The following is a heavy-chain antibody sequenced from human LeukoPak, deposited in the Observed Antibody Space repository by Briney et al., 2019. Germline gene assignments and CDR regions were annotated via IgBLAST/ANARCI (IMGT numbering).Heavy chain of an antibody. V-gene: IGHV4-39*01. J-gene: IGHJ3*02. CDR3: ARHCCSAPSKCVFDI. D-gene: IGHD2-15*01. Sequence: PSETLSLTCTVSGGSIISSDYHWGWVRQPPGKGLEWIGTISYSGNTDYNPSLRSRVTISVDTSNNQFSLRLGSVTAADTAIYHCARHCCSAPSKCVFDIWGQGTMVTVSS. CDR2: ISYSGNT. CDR1: GGSIISSDYH.